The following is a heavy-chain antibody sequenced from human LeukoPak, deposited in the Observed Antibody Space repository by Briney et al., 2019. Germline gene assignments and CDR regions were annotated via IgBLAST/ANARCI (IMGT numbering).Heavy chain of an antibody. J-gene: IGHJ4*02. D-gene: IGHD3-16*01. Sequence: ASVKVSCKSSGYTFIVYYMHWVRQAPGQGREWMGWINPNSGGTKYVQKFQGRVTMTRDTSISTAYMEVSRLRSDDTAVYYCASGSLASFFDHWGQGTLVTVSS. CDR1: GYTFIVYY. CDR2: INPNSGGT. V-gene: IGHV1-2*02. CDR3: ASGSLASFFDH.